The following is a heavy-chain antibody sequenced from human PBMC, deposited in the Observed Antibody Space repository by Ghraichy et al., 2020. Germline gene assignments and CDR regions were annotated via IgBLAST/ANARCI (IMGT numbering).Heavy chain of an antibody. V-gene: IGHV3-7*04. CDR1: GFTFSSYR. D-gene: IGHD3-3*01. J-gene: IGHJ3*02. Sequence: GGSLRLSCAASGFTFSSYRMSWVRQAPGKGLEWVANIKQDGSEKYYVDSVKGRFTISRDNAKNSLYLQMNSLRAEDTAVYYCARGGGIVRVYYDFWSGYPRSDAFDIWGQGTMVTVSS. CDR2: IKQDGSEK. CDR3: ARGGGIVRVYYDFWSGYPRSDAFDI.